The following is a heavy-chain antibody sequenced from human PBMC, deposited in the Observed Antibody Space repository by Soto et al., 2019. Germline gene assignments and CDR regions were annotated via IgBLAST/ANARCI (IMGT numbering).Heavy chain of an antibody. V-gene: IGHV3-33*01. D-gene: IGHD4-17*01. Sequence: VQLVESGGGVVQPGRSLRLSCAASGFTFSSYGMHWVRQAPGKGLEWVAVIWYDGSNKYYADSVKGGFTISSDNYKHTLYLQMNSLRAEDTAVYYCARDAGNDYCDSVPLYYYDGMYVWGQGTTVTVSS. J-gene: IGHJ6*01. CDR1: GFTFSSYG. CDR3: ARDAGNDYCDSVPLYYYDGMYV. CDR2: IWYDGSNK.